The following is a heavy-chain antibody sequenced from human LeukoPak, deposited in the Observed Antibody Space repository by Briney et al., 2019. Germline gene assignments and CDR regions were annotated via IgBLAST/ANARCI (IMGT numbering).Heavy chain of an antibody. CDR3: ARYTSGAAWLFDY. Sequence: PSETLSLTCTVSGGSISSSSYYWGWIRQPPGKGLEWIGSIYYSGSTYYSPSLKSRVTISVDTSKNQFSLKLSSVTAADTAVYYCARYTSGAAWLFDYWGQGTLVTVSS. D-gene: IGHD3-9*01. CDR1: GGSISSSSYY. V-gene: IGHV4-39*01. J-gene: IGHJ4*02. CDR2: IYYSGST.